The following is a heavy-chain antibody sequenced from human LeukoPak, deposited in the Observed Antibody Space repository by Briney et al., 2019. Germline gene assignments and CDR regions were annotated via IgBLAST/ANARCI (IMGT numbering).Heavy chain of an antibody. V-gene: IGHV4-4*09. CDR1: GGSISRYY. CDR3: ARTSPLYYYYMDV. J-gene: IGHJ6*03. CDR2: IYTSGST. Sequence: SETLSLTCTVSGGSISRYYWSWIRQPPGKGLEWIGYIYTSGSTNYNPSLKSRVTISVDTSKNQFSLKLSSVTAADTAVYYCARTSPLYYYYMDVWGKGTTVTVSS.